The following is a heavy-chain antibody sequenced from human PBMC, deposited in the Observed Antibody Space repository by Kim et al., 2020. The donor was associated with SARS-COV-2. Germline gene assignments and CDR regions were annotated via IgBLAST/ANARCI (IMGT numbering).Heavy chain of an antibody. J-gene: IGHJ6*03. D-gene: IGHD6-6*01. CDR2: IYYTRMT. V-gene: IGHV4-39*01. CDR1: GGSISGRTYY. Sequence: SETLSLTCTVSGGSISGRTYYWGSIRQPPARGLECIGSIYYTRMTYYNPSLKSRVTISVYTSKNQFSLKLGSVTAADTAVYYCARHLRSIAAPYSYHYMDVWGNGAAVTFSS. CDR3: ARHLRSIAAPYSYHYMDV.